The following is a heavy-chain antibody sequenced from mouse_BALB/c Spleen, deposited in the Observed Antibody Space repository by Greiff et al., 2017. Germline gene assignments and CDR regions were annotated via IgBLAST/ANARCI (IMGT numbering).Heavy chain of an antibody. Sequence: VKLMESGPGLVAPSQSLSITCTVSGFSLTSYGVHWVRQPPGKGLEWLGVIWAGGSTNYNSALMSRLSISKDNSKSQVFLKMNSLQTDDTAMYYCARDNGNYYFDYWVQGTTLTVSS. CDR3: ARDNGNYYFDY. J-gene: IGHJ2*01. V-gene: IGHV2-9*02. D-gene: IGHD2-1*01. CDR2: IWAGGST. CDR1: GFSLTSYG.